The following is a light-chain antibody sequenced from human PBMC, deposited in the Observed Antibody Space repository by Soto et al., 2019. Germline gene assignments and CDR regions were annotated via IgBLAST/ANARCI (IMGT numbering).Light chain of an antibody. CDR3: QQTFSPAVT. CDR1: QAILTY. V-gene: IGKV1-39*01. CDR2: GAS. J-gene: IGKJ4*01. Sequence: DIHFTQSPSSLSAAVGDRVTITCRASQAILTYLNWFQRKAGKAPEVLIYGASSLRSGVPSRFTGSGSATDFTLTITSLQPEDAGTYFCQQTFSPAVTFGGGTKVDIK.